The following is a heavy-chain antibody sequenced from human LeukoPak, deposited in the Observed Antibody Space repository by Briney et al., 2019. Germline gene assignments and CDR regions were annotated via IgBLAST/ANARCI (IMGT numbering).Heavy chain of an antibody. J-gene: IGHJ4*02. V-gene: IGHV3-23*01. D-gene: IGHD6-19*01. CDR3: ARAWSSGLSHPLDY. CDR2: ISGSGGST. Sequence: GGSLRLSCAASGFTFSSYAMSWVRQAPGKGLEWVSAISGSGGSTYYADSVKGRFTISRDNSKNTLYLQMNSLRAEDTALYYCARAWSSGLSHPLDYWGQGTLVTVSS. CDR1: GFTFSSYA.